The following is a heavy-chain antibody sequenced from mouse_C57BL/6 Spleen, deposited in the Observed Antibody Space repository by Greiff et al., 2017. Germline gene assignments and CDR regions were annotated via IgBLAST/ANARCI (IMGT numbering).Heavy chain of an antibody. D-gene: IGHD2-4*01. CDR3: ARYRYDYGRYAMDY. Sequence: EVQLQQSGPGLAKPSQTLSLTCSVTGFSITSDYWNWVRKFPGNKLECMGYISYSGSTYYNPSLKSRISIIRDTSKNQYYLQLNSVTTEDTATYYSARYRYDYGRYAMDYWGQGTTVTVSS. V-gene: IGHV3-8*01. J-gene: IGHJ4*01. CDR1: GFSITSDY. CDR2: ISYSGST.